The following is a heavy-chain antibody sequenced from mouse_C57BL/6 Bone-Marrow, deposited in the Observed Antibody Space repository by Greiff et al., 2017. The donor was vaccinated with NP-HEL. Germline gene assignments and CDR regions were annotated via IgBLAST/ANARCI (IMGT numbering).Heavy chain of an antibody. CDR3: AMGRLRLFAY. Sequence: QVQLQQSGSELRSPGSSVKLSCKDFDSEVFPIAFMSGVRQKHGHGFEWIGGIPPSIGRTFYGEKFEDKATLDADTLSNTAYLKLNSLTSEDSAIYYCAMGRLRLFAYWGQGTLVTVSA. CDR1: DSEVFPIAF. V-gene: IGHV15-2*01. D-gene: IGHD2-4*01. CDR2: IPPSIGRT. J-gene: IGHJ3*01.